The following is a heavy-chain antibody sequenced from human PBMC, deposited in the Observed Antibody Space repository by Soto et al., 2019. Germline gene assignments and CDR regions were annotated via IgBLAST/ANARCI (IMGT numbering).Heavy chain of an antibody. CDR1: GGSISSYY. Sequence: SETLSLTCTVSGGSISSYYWSWIQQPPGKGLEWIGYIYYSGSTNYNPSLKSRVTISVDTSKNQFSLKLSSVTAADTAVYYCARSPKPNGILGIAVAADYWGQGTLVTVSS. J-gene: IGHJ4*02. CDR2: IYYSGST. D-gene: IGHD6-19*01. V-gene: IGHV4-59*01. CDR3: ARSPKPNGILGIAVAADY.